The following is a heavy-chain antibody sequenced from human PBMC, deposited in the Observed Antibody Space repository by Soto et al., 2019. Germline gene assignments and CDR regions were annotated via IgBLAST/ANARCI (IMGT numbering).Heavy chain of an antibody. CDR1: GGTFSSYA. V-gene: IGHV1-69*13. CDR2: IIPIFGTA. CDR3: ARDRYGYYPPTV. D-gene: IGHD4-17*01. Sequence: GASVKVSCKASGGTFSSYAISWVRQAPGQGLEWMGGIIPIFGTANYAQKFQGRVTITADESTSTAYMELSSLRSEDTAVYYCARDRYGYYPPTVWGQGTLVTVSS. J-gene: IGHJ4*02.